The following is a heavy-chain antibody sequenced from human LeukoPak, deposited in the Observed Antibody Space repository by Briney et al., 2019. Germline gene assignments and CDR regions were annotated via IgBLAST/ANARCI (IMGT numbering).Heavy chain of an antibody. V-gene: IGHV4-59*12. Sequence: SETLSLTCTVSGGSISGFYWSWIRQPPGKGLEWIGYIYYSGSTYYNPSLKSRVTISVDTSKNQFSLKLSSVTAADTAVYYCARAQEDSGYPYYYYYYGMDVWGQGTTVTVSS. CDR3: ARAQEDSGYPYYYYYYGMDV. D-gene: IGHD3-22*01. CDR2: IYYSGST. CDR1: GGSISGFY. J-gene: IGHJ6*02.